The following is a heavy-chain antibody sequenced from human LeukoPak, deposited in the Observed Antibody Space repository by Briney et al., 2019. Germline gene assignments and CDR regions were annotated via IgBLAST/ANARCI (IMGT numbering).Heavy chain of an antibody. CDR1: GFTFSSYG. CDR3: AKVTYSSSWSRPFDY. D-gene: IGHD6-13*01. V-gene: IGHV3-30*18. Sequence: GGSLRLSCAASGFTFSSYGMHRVRQAPGKGLEWVAVISYGGSDKYYADSVKGRFTISRDNSNNTLYLQMNSLRAEDTAVYYCAKVTYSSSWSRPFDYWGQGTLVTVSS. J-gene: IGHJ4*02. CDR2: ISYGGSDK.